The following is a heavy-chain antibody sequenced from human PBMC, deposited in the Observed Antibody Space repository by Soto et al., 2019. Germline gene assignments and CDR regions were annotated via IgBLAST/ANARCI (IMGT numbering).Heavy chain of an antibody. V-gene: IGHV5-51*01. Sequence: ESLKISCKGSGCSFTSYWIGWVRQMPGKGLEWMGIIYPGDSDTRYSPSFQGQVTISADKSISTAYLQWSSLKASDTAMYYCARPREAGKYYYGVDVWGQGTTVTVS. J-gene: IGHJ6*02. CDR3: ARPREAGKYYYGVDV. D-gene: IGHD6-19*01. CDR1: GCSFTSYW. CDR2: IYPGDSDT.